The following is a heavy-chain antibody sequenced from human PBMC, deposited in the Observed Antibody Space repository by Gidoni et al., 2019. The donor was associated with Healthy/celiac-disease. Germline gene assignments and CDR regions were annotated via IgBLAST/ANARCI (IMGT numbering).Heavy chain of an antibody. Sequence: EVQLLESGGGLVQPGGSLRLACAASGFTVSSYAMSWVRQAPGKGLEWVSAISGSGGSTYYADSVKGRFTISRDNSKNTLYLQMNSLRAEDTAVYYCAKDWSAAAGLPEIDYWGQGTLVTVSS. CDR3: AKDWSAAAGLPEIDY. D-gene: IGHD6-13*01. CDR2: ISGSGGST. CDR1: GFTVSSYA. V-gene: IGHV3-23*01. J-gene: IGHJ4*02.